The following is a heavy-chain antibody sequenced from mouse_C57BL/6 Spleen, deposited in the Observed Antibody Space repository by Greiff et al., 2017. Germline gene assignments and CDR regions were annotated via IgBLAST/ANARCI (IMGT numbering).Heavy chain of an antibody. D-gene: IGHD1-1*01. V-gene: IGHV1-50*01. CDR1: GYTFTSYW. CDR3: ARSDYYGSGRYFDY. Sequence: QVQLQQPGAELVKPGASVKLSCKASGYTFTSYWMQWVKQRPGQGLEWIGDIDPSDSYTNYNQKFKGKATLTVDTSSSTTYMQLGSLTSGDSAVYYCARSDYYGSGRYFDYWGQGTTLTVSS. CDR2: IDPSDSYT. J-gene: IGHJ2*01.